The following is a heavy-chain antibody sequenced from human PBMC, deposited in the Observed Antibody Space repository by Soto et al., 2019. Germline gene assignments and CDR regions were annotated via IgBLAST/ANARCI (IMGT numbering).Heavy chain of an antibody. Sequence: GGSLRLSCAASGFTFSSYSMNWVRQAPGKGLEWVSSISSSSSYIYYADSVKGRFTISRDNAKNSLYLQMNSLRAEDTAVYYCARDLGGYSYGFRGGDAFDIWGQGTMVTVSS. D-gene: IGHD5-18*01. CDR1: GFTFSSYS. J-gene: IGHJ3*02. CDR3: ARDLGGYSYGFRGGDAFDI. V-gene: IGHV3-21*01. CDR2: ISSSSSYI.